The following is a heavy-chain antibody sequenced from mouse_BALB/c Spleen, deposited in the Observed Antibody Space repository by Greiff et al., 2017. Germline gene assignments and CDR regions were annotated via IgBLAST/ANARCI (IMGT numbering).Heavy chain of an antibody. Sequence: EVKLVESGGGLVKPGGSLKLSCAASGFTFSSYAMSWVRQTPEKRLEWVATISSGGSYTYYPDSVKGRFTISRDNAKNTLYLQMSSLRSEDTAMYYCARHRDYDGYYEFDYWGQGTLVTVSA. CDR1: GFTFSSYA. CDR3: ARHRDYDGYYEFDY. CDR2: ISSGGSYT. J-gene: IGHJ3*01. V-gene: IGHV5-9-3*01. D-gene: IGHD2-3*01.